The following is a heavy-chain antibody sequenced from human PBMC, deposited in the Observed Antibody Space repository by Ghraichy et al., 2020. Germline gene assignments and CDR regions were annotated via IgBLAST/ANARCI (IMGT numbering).Heavy chain of an antibody. V-gene: IGHV4-59*01. D-gene: IGHD1-26*01. Sequence: SETLSLTCTVSGGSISSYYWSWIRQPPGKGLEWIGYIYYSGSTNYNPSLKSRVTISVDTSKNQFSLKLSSVTAADTAVYYCARVDALGATYYYYGMDVWGQGTTVTVSS. CDR3: ARVDALGATYYYYGMDV. CDR1: GGSISSYY. J-gene: IGHJ6*02. CDR2: IYYSGST.